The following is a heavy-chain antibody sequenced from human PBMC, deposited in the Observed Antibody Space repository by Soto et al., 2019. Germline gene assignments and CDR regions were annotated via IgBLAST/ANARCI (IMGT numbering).Heavy chain of an antibody. D-gene: IGHD3-16*01. J-gene: IGHJ6*03. V-gene: IGHV4-59*08. Sequence: QVQLQESGPGLVKPSETMSLSCNVSGGSISGHNWSWVRQTPGKGLEWIGYIYYSGSTNYNPSLKSRVTSSVDTSKNHFSLRLTSVTAADTAVYYCARGPYYDLIWNYYYMDVWGKGTTVTVS. CDR1: GGSISGHN. CDR2: IYYSGST. CDR3: ARGPYYDLIWNYYYMDV.